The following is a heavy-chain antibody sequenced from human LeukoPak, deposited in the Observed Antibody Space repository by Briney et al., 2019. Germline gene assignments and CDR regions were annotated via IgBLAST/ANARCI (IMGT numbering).Heavy chain of an antibody. D-gene: IGHD2-2*02. V-gene: IGHV5-51*01. CDR2: TYPGDSDT. CDR1: GYSFTSYW. J-gene: IGHJ6*03. CDR3: ARLGCSSTSCYIQRHRNYYYYYMDV. Sequence: GESLKISCKGSGYSFTSYWIGWVRQMPGEGLEWMGITYPGDSDTRYSPPFQGQVTISADKSISTAYLQWSSLKASDTAMYYCARLGCSSTSCYIQRHRNYYYYYMDVWGKGTTVTVSS.